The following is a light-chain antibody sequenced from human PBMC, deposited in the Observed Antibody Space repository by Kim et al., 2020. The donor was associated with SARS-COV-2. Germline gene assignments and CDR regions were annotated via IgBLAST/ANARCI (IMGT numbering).Light chain of an antibody. J-gene: IGKJ1*01. CDR3: QQYLTYT. Sequence: LSASVRDRVTITCRASQTINNYLAWYQHKLGKAPRLLIYKASILQSGVPSRFSGSGSGTEFTLTINSLQPDDFAIYYCQQYLTYTFGQGTKVDIK. CDR2: KAS. V-gene: IGKV1-5*03. CDR1: QTINNY.